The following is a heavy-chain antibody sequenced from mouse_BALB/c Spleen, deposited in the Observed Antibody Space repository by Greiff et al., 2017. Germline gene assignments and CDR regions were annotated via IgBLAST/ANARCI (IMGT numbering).Heavy chain of an antibody. CDR2: ISSGSSTI. CDR3: AREAFPYYAMDY. V-gene: IGHV5-17*02. CDR1: GFTFSSFG. J-gene: IGHJ4*01. D-gene: IGHD3-2*02. Sequence: EVQRVESGGGLVQPGGSRKLSCAASGFTFSSFGMHWVRQAPEKGLEWVAYISSGSSTIYYADTVKGRFTISIDNPKNTLFLQMTSLRSEDTAMYYCAREAFPYYAMDYWGQGTSVTVSS.